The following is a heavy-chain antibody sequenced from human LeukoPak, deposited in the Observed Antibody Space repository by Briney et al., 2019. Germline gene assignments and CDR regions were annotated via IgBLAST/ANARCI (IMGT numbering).Heavy chain of an antibody. Sequence: GGSLRLSCAVSGFTVSSNYMTWVRQAPGKGLEWVSVIYSGGGTYYADSVKGRFTISRDNFKNTLYLQMNSLRAEDTAVYYCATESGNGDYGLDYWGQGTLVTVSS. V-gene: IGHV3-53*01. D-gene: IGHD4-17*01. CDR2: IYSGGGT. CDR1: GFTVSSNY. J-gene: IGHJ4*02. CDR3: ATESGNGDYGLDY.